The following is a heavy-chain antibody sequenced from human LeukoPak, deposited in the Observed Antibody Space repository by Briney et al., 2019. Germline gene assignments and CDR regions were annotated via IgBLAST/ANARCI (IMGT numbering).Heavy chain of an antibody. CDR1: GFTFSSYA. CDR3: AKHYDSSGYYYCFDY. J-gene: IGHJ4*02. V-gene: IGHV3-23*01. CDR2: ISGSGGST. D-gene: IGHD3-22*01. Sequence: PGGSLRLSCAASGFTFSSYAMSWVRQAPGKGLEWVSAISGSGGSTYYADSVKGRFTISRDNSKNTLYLQMNSLRAEDTAVYYCAKHYDSSGYYYCFDYWGQGTLVTVSS.